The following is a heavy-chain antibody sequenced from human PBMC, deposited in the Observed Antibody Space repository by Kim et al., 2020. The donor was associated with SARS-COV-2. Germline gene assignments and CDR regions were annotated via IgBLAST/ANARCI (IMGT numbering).Heavy chain of an antibody. CDR1: GYTFTIYG. CDR2: ISAYNGNT. CDR3: ARAQAPTRYASGSYYNDLDY. Sequence: ASVKVSCKASGYTFTIYGISWVRQAPGQGLEWMGWISAYNGNTNSAQKLQGRVTMTTDTSTSTAYMELRSLRSDDTAVYYCARAQAPTRYASGSYYNDLDYWGQGTLVTVSS. J-gene: IGHJ4*02. D-gene: IGHD3-10*01. V-gene: IGHV1-18*01.